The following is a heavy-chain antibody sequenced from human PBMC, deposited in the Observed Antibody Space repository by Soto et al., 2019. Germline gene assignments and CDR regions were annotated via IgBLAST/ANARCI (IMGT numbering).Heavy chain of an antibody. CDR1: GFSFGSYA. D-gene: IGHD3-3*01. J-gene: IGHJ4*02. Sequence: GGSLRLSYAASGFSFGSYALSWVRQAPGKGLEWVSTISGSDGKTFYADSVKGRFSISRDASQSTLYLQMNSLRADDTAMYYCARWSYLDYWGQGTRVTVSS. CDR2: ISGSDGKT. V-gene: IGHV3-23*01. CDR3: ARWSYLDY.